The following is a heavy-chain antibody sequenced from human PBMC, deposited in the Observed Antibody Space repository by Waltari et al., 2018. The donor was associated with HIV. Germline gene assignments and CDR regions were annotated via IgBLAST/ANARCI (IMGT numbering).Heavy chain of an antibody. D-gene: IGHD3-10*01. CDR2: VNDVGGV. CDR3: ARGRWRNRGPLPMDV. Sequence: QVRLQQWGTGLLKSSETLSRTCAVYGASFRDYYWNWIRQSPGLGLQWIGEVNDVGGVRYSPSFRSRVSMSMDVSKNQFSLNLTSVTAADTAVYYCARGRWRNRGPLPMDVWAPGQWSSSP. J-gene: IGHJ6*02. V-gene: IGHV4-34*02. CDR1: GASFRDYY.